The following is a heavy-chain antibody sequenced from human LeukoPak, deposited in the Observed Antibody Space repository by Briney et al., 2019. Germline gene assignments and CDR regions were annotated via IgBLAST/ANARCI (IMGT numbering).Heavy chain of an antibody. V-gene: IGHV3-48*01. CDR2: ISSSSSTI. D-gene: IGHD6-6*01. J-gene: IGHJ4*02. Sequence: GGPLGLSCAASGFTFSSYSMNWVRQAPGKGLEWVSYISSSSSTIYYADSVKGRFTISRDNAKNSLYLQMNSLRAEDTAVYYCARDLAARTEVSFDYWGQGTLVTVSS. CDR1: GFTFSSYS. CDR3: ARDLAARTEVSFDY.